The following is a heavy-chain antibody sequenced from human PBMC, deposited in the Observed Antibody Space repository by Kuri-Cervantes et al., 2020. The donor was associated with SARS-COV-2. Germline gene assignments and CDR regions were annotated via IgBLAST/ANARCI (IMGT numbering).Heavy chain of an antibody. CDR3: AKELSRDIVVVPVYHYYHGMDV. D-gene: IGHD2-2*01. J-gene: IGHJ6*02. V-gene: IGHV3-30*02. CDR1: GFTFSSYG. CDR2: IWYDGSNK. Sequence: GESLKISCAASGFTFSSYGMHWVRQATGKGLEWVAVIWYDGSNKYYADSVKGRFTISRDNSKNTLYLQMNSLRAEDTAVYYCAKELSRDIVVVPVYHYYHGMDVWGQGTTVTV.